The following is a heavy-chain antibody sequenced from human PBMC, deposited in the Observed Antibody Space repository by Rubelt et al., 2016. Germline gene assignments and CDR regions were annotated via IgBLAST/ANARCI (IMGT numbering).Heavy chain of an antibody. V-gene: IGHV1-69*04. CDR1: GGTFSSYA. D-gene: IGHD2-2*01. CDR2: IIPILGIA. J-gene: IGHJ3*02. CDR3: ATEDIVVVPAAQGGSGAFDI. Sequence: VKVSCKASGGTFSSYAISWVRQAPGQGLEWMGRIIPILGIANYAQKFQGRVTITADKSTSTAYMELSSLRSEDTAVYYCATEDIVVVPAAQGGSGAFDIWGQGTMVTVSS.